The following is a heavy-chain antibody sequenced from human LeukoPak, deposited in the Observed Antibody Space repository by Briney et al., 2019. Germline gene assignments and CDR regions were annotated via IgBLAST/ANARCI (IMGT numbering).Heavy chain of an antibody. CDR3: ARDNSNYVGYYYGMDV. V-gene: IGHV4-4*07. J-gene: IGHJ6*02. CDR1: GGSISSYY. Sequence: SETLSLTCTVSGGSISSYYWSWIRQPPGKGLEWIGRIYTSGSTNYNPSLKSRVTMSVDTSKNQFSLKLSSVTAADTAVYYCARDNSNYVGYYYGMDVWGQGTTVTVSS. D-gene: IGHD4-11*01. CDR2: IYTSGST.